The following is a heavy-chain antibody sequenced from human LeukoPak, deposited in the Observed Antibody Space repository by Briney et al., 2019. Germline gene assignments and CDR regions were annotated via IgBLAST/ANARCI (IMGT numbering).Heavy chain of an antibody. J-gene: IGHJ4*02. CDR1: GFSFSSYA. Sequence: GGSLRLSCAASGFSFSSYAMSWVRQAPGMRLEWVSSISSSSSYIYYADSVKGRFTISRDNAKNSLYLQMNSLRAEDTAVYYCARSRDWGQGTLVTVSS. CDR3: ARSRD. V-gene: IGHV3-21*01. CDR2: ISSSSSYI.